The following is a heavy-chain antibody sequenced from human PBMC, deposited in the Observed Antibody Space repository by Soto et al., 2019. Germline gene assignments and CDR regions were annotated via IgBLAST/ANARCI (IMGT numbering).Heavy chain of an antibody. Sequence: WETLSLTCTVSGGSSGSTSYYWGWIRQPPGKGLEWIGSIYYSGSTYYNPSLKSRVTISVDTSKNQFSLKLSSVTAADTAVYYCALGSSYYDILTGYPTNCFDPCGQGTLVTVSS. J-gene: IGHJ5*02. D-gene: IGHD3-9*01. CDR2: IYYSGST. CDR3: ALGSSYYDILTGYPTNCFDP. V-gene: IGHV4-39*01. CDR1: GGSSGSTSYY.